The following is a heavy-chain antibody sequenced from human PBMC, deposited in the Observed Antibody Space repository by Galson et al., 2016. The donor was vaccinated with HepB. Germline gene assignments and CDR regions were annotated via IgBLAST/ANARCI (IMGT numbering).Heavy chain of an antibody. V-gene: IGHV5-51*01. D-gene: IGHD2-8*01. J-gene: IGHJ2*01. CDR3: ARRSVSYWYFDL. CDR2: TFPGDSYT. Sequence: QSGAEVKQPGESLKISCKGSGYSFSSYWIGWVRQMPGKGLEWMEITFPGDSYTRYSPSFQGQVTVSADKSINTAYLQWSSLKASDAAMYYCARRSVSYWYFDLWGRGTLVTVSS. CDR1: GYSFSSYW.